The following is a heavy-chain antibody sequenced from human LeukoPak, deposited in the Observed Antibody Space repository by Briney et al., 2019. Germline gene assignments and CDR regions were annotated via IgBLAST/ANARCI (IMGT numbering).Heavy chain of an antibody. CDR2: ISGSGGST. J-gene: IGHJ2*01. Sequence: GGSLRLSCAASGFTFSSYAMSWVRQAPGKGLEWVSAISGSGGSTYYADSVKGRFTISRDNSKNTLYLQMNSLRAGDTAVYYCAKDRTVGASYWYFDLWGRGTLVTVSS. CDR3: AKDRTVGASYWYFDL. CDR1: GFTFSSYA. V-gene: IGHV3-23*01. D-gene: IGHD1-26*01.